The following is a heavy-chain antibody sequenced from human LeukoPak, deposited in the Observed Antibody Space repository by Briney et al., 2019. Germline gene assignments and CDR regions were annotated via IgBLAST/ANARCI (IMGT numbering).Heavy chain of an antibody. Sequence: SVKVSCKASGYTFTGSFMHWVRQAPGQGLEWMGGIIPIFGTTNYAQKFQGRVTITADESTSTAYMELSSLRSEDTAVYYCARVLAGYDTSGYYWDAFDIWGQGTMVSVSS. J-gene: IGHJ3*02. D-gene: IGHD3-22*01. V-gene: IGHV1-69*13. CDR2: IIPIFGTT. CDR1: GYTFTGSF. CDR3: ARVLAGYDTSGYYWDAFDI.